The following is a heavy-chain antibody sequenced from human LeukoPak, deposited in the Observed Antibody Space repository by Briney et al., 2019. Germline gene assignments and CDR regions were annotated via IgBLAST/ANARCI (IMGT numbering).Heavy chain of an antibody. CDR3: ARDSFDYDMYYFDY. Sequence: ASVKVSCKASGYTFTGYYMHWVRQAPGQGLEWTGWINPNSGGTNYAQKFQGRVTMTRDTSISTAYMELSRLRSDDTAVYYCARDSFDYDMYYFDYWGQGTLVTVSS. CDR2: INPNSGGT. D-gene: IGHD3-9*01. J-gene: IGHJ4*02. CDR1: GYTFTGYY. V-gene: IGHV1-2*02.